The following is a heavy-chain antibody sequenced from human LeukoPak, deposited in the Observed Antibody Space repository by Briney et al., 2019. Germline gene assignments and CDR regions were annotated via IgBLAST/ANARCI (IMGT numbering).Heavy chain of an antibody. J-gene: IGHJ4*02. D-gene: IGHD3-10*01. V-gene: IGHV3-11*04. CDR2: ISVSGSSI. Sequence: GGSLRLSCAASGFTVSSNYMSWVRQAPGKGLEWVAYISVSGSSIYYADAVKGRFTISRDNAKNSLYLQGKSLRVDDTAVYYCARERFHGSGAPKYDFWGQGTLVTVSS. CDR3: ARERFHGSGAPKYDF. CDR1: GFTVSSNY.